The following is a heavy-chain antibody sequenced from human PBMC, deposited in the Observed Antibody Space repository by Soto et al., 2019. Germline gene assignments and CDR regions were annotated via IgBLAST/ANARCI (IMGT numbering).Heavy chain of an antibody. V-gene: IGHV4-31*03. CDR2: IYYSGST. CDR1: GCSISSGGYY. J-gene: IGHJ4*02. D-gene: IGHD5-18*01. Sequence: TLSLTCTFSGCSISSGGYYWSWIRQHPGKGLEWIGYIYYSGSTYYNPSLKSRVTISVDTSKNQFSLKLSSVTAADTAVYYCARGLGDTAMVRLDYWGQGTLVTVSS. CDR3: ARGLGDTAMVRLDY.